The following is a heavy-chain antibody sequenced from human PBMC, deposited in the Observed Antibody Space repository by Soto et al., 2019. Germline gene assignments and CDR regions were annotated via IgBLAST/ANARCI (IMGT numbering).Heavy chain of an antibody. CDR3: AKDVLVFVQAEDGIRYSVPVSAFLLNRSSDL. Sequence: GKGLEWVAVISYDGSNIYYADSVKGRFTISRDNSKNTLYLLMNSLRAEDTAVYYCAKDVLVFVQAEDGIRYSVPVSAFLLNRSSDL. J-gene: IGHJ2*01. V-gene: IGHV3-30*18. D-gene: IGHD2-21*01. CDR2: ISYDGSNI.